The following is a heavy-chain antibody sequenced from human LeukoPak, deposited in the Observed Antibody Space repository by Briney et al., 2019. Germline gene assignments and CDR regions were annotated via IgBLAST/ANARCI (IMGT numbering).Heavy chain of an antibody. CDR1: GGSISTYY. D-gene: IGHD5-12*01. Sequence: PSETLSLTCTVSGGSISTYYWTWIRQPPGKGLDYIGYIYYSGSTNYNPSLKSRVTISVDTSKNQFSLKLSSVTAADTAVYYCARGPYSGYDGDAFDIWGQGTMVTVSS. CDR3: ARGPYSGYDGDAFDI. J-gene: IGHJ3*02. CDR2: IYYSGST. V-gene: IGHV4-59*12.